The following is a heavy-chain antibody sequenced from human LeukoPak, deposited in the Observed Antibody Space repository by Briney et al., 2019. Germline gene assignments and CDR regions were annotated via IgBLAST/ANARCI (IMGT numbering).Heavy chain of an antibody. V-gene: IGHV3-11*01. CDR3: VRAYTRGYSDDFDY. Sequence: GGSLRLSCAASGFFFSDYYMSWMRQAPGKGLEWVSYIDGSSSNMYYADSVKGRFTISRDNAKNSLYLQMNSLRGEDTAVYYCVRAYTRGYSDDFDYWGQGILVTVSS. D-gene: IGHD3-22*01. CDR2: IDGSSSNM. CDR1: GFFFSDYY. J-gene: IGHJ4*02.